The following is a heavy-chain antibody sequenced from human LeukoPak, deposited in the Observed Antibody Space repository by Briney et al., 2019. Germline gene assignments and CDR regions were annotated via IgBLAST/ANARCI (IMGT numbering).Heavy chain of an antibody. J-gene: IGHJ3*02. V-gene: IGHV1-69*13. CDR1: GGTFSSYA. CDR2: IIPIFGTA. D-gene: IGHD2-21*02. CDR3: AREEREYCGGDCNDAFDI. Sequence: GASVKVSCKASGGTFSSYAISWVRQAPGQGLEWMGGIIPIFGTANYAQKFQGRVTITADESTSTAYMELSSLRSEDMAVYYCAREEREYCGGDCNDAFDIWGQGTMVTVSS.